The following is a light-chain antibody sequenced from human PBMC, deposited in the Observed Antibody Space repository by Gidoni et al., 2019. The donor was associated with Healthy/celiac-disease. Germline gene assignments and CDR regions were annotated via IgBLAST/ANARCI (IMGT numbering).Light chain of an antibody. V-gene: IGKV3-20*01. CDR1: QSVSSSY. J-gene: IGKJ4*01. CDR3: QQYGSSPLT. CDR2: GAS. Sequence: ENVLTPSPGTLSLSPGERATLSSRASQSVSSSYLDWYQQQPGQAPRLLIYGASSRATGIPDRFSGSGSGTDFTLTISRLEHEDSAVYYCQQYGSSPLTFGGGTKVEIK.